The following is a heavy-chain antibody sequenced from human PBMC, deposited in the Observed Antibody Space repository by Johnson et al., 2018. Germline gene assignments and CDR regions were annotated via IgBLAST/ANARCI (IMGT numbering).Heavy chain of an antibody. CDR3: AARCAVGAFDI. Sequence: VQLVQSGPEVKKPGESLKISCKGSGYTFTSYWIGWVRQLPGKGLEWVGVIYPGDSDTSYSTSFQGQVTISADKSITTASLQGSSLKAPDTAMYYCAARCAVGAFDIWGQGTMVTVSS. V-gene: IGHV5-51*01. D-gene: IGHD2-8*01. CDR2: IYPGDSDT. J-gene: IGHJ3*02. CDR1: GYTFTSYW.